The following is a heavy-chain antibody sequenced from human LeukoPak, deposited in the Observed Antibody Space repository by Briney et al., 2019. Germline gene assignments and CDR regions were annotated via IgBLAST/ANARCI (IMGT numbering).Heavy chain of an antibody. J-gene: IGHJ5*02. D-gene: IGHD4-17*01. CDR1: GFTFFAYD. V-gene: IGHV3-48*01. CDR2: ISSDSGTI. CDR3: VDYGDYPSP. Sequence: GGSLRLSCAASGFTFFAYDMGWVRQAPGKGLEWISYISSDSGTIYHADSVKGQFTISRDNSKNTLYLQMNSLRAEDTAVYYCVDYGDYPSPWGQGTLVTVSS.